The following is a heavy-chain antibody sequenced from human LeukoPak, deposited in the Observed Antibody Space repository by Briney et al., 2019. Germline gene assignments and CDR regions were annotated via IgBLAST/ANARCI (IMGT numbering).Heavy chain of an antibody. Sequence: PSETLSLTCTVSGGSISSYYWSWIRQPAGKGLEWIGRIYTSGSTSYNPSLKSRVTMSVDTSKNQFSLKLSSVTAADTAVYYCARGGYSYGYHWFDPCGQGTLVTVSS. CDR2: IYTSGST. CDR1: GGSISSYY. J-gene: IGHJ5*02. V-gene: IGHV4-4*07. D-gene: IGHD5-18*01. CDR3: ARGGYSYGYHWFDP.